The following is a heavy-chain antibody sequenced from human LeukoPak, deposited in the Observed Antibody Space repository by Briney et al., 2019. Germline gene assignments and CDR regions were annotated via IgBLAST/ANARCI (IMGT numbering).Heavy chain of an antibody. Sequence: GGSLRLSCAASGFTFSSYAMHWVRQAPGKGLEWVAVISYDGSNKYYADSVKGRFTIPRDNSKNTLYLQMNSLRAEDTAVYYCARDTRRALGYFDYWGQGTLVTVSS. CDR2: ISYDGSNK. D-gene: IGHD3-10*01. CDR1: GFTFSSYA. CDR3: ARDTRRALGYFDY. V-gene: IGHV3-30-3*01. J-gene: IGHJ4*02.